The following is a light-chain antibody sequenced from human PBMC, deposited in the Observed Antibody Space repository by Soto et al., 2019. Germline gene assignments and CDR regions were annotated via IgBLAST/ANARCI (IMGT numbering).Light chain of an antibody. J-gene: IGLJ2*01. CDR3: ETWDSNTRV. V-gene: IGLV4-60*02. CDR2: LESSGSY. CDR1: SGHSNSI. Sequence: QSVLTQSSSASASLGSSVKLTCTLSSGHSNSIIAWHQQQPGKAPRYLMRLESSGSYNKGSGIPDRFSGSSSGADRCLTISNLQFEDEADYYCETWDSNTRVFGGGTKVTVL.